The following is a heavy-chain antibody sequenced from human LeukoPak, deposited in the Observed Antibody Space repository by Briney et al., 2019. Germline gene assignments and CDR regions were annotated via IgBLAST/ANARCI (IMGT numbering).Heavy chain of an antibody. CDR3: ARDQEEEDDLLTGYGVFHF. J-gene: IGHJ4*02. V-gene: IGHV1-46*01. Sequence: ASVKVSCKASGYTFTSYYMHWVRQAPGQGLEWMGIINPSGGSTSYAQNFQGRVTVTRDTSTSTVYMELSSLRAEDTAVYYCARDQEEEDDLLTGYGVFHFWGQGTLVTVSS. D-gene: IGHD3-9*01. CDR1: GYTFTSYY. CDR2: INPSGGST.